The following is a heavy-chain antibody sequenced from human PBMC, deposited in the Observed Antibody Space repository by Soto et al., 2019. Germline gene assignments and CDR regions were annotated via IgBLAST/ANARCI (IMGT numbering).Heavy chain of an antibody. CDR1: GYTFTSYG. V-gene: IGHV1-18*01. CDR2: ISAYNGNT. J-gene: IGHJ4*02. D-gene: IGHD3-9*01. Sequence: GASVKVSCKASGYTFTSYGISWVRQAPGQGLEWMGWISAYNGNTNYAQKLQGRVTMTTDTSTSTAYMELRSLRSDDTAVYYCARSYDILTGYYVEWGYWGQGTLVTVSS. CDR3: ARSYDILTGYYVEWGY.